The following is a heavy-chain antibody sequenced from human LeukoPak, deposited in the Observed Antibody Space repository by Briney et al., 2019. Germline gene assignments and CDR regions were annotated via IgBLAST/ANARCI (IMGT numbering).Heavy chain of an antibody. CDR1: GFTFSSYG. CDR3: AKDLAFVVVEYFGY. Sequence: GGSLRLSCAASGFTFSSYGMSWVRQAPGKGLEWVSAISGSGGSTYYADSVKGRFTISRDNSKNTLYLQMNSLRAEDTAVYYCAKDLAFVVVEYFGYWGQGTLVTVSS. D-gene: IGHD2-21*01. CDR2: ISGSGGST. J-gene: IGHJ4*02. V-gene: IGHV3-23*01.